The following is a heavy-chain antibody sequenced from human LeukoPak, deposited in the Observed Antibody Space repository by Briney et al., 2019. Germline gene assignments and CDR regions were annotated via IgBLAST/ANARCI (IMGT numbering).Heavy chain of an antibody. CDR3: ARGRILFTSPLIY. CDR1: GGSFSGYY. D-gene: IGHD2-21*01. J-gene: IGHJ4*02. CDR2: INHSGST. V-gene: IGHV4-34*01. Sequence: SGTLSLTCAVYGGSFSGYYWSWIRQPPGKGLEWIGEINHSGSTNYNPSLKSRATISVDTSKNQFSLKLSSVTAADTAVYYCARGRILFTSPLIYWGQGTLVTVSS.